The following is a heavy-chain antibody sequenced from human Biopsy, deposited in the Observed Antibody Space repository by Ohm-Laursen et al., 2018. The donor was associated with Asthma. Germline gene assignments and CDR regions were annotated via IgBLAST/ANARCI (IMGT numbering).Heavy chain of an antibody. V-gene: IGHV3-30*01. CDR1: RFTYE. J-gene: IGHJ3*02. Sequence: SLRLSCAASRFTYEMHWVRQAPGKGLEWVGVISKDASTQDYADSVKGRFTMARDNSKNTLGLQMNSLREEDTAVYYCVRDGTDDAFDIWGQGTVVSVSS. D-gene: IGHD1-1*01. CDR3: VRDGTDDAFDI. CDR2: ISKDASTQ.